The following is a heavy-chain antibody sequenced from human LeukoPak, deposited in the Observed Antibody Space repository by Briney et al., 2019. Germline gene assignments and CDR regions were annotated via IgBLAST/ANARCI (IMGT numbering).Heavy chain of an antibody. Sequence: PSETLSLTCAVYGGSFSGYYWSWIRQPPGKGLEWIGEINHSGSTNYNPSLKSRVTISVDTSKNQFSLKLSSVTAADTAVYYCARAQPKYSSSWYGSRYYFDYWGQGTLVTVSS. CDR3: ARAQPKYSSSWYGSRYYFDY. V-gene: IGHV4-34*01. D-gene: IGHD6-13*01. CDR1: GGSFSGYY. CDR2: INHSGST. J-gene: IGHJ4*02.